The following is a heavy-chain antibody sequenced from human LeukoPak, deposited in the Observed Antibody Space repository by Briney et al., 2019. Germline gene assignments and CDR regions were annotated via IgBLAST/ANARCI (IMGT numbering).Heavy chain of an antibody. V-gene: IGHV4-59*01. Sequence: SETLSLTCTVSGDSISSYYWSWVRQPPGKGLEWIGYIYYSGSTNYNPSLKIRTTISVDTSKNQFSLNLSSVTAADTDVYYCARGGPTVDAFDIWGQGTMVTVSS. CDR3: ARGGPTVDAFDI. J-gene: IGHJ3*02. D-gene: IGHD4-17*01. CDR2: IYYSGST. CDR1: GDSISSYY.